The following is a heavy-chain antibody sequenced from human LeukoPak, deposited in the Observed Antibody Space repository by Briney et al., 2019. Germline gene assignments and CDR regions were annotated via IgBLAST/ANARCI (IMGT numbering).Heavy chain of an antibody. D-gene: IGHD3-22*01. Sequence: GESLKISCKGSGYSFTSYWIGWVRQMPGKGLEWMGIIYPGDSDTRYSPSFQGQVTISADKSISTAYLQWSSLKASDTAVYYCARQTGREDYYDSSGYYNWFDPWGQGTLVTVSS. V-gene: IGHV5-51*01. CDR2: IYPGDSDT. CDR3: ARQTGREDYYDSSGYYNWFDP. CDR1: GYSFTSYW. J-gene: IGHJ5*02.